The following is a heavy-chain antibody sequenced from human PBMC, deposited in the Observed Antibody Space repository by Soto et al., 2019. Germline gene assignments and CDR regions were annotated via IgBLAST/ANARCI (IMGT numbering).Heavy chain of an antibody. CDR1: GFTVSSNY. J-gene: IGHJ6*02. Sequence: EVQLVESGGGLIQPGGSLRLSCAASGFTVSSNYMSWVRQAPGKGLEWVSVIYSGGSTYYADSVKGRFTISRDNSKNTLYLQMNSLRAEDTAVYYCALTIIVVVSYYGMDVWGQGTTVTVSS. CDR2: IYSGGST. CDR3: ALTIIVVVSYYGMDV. D-gene: IGHD3-22*01. V-gene: IGHV3-53*01.